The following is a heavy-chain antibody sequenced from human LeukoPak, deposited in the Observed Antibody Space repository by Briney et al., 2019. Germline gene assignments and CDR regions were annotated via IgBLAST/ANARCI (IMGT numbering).Heavy chain of an antibody. J-gene: IGHJ2*01. CDR3: ARDRAMVADWYFDL. Sequence: SETLSLTCTVSGGSISSYYWSWIRQPPGKGLEWIGYIYYSGSTNYNPSLKSRVTISVDTSKNQFSLKLSSVTAADTAVYYCARDRAMVADWYFDLWGRGTLVTVSS. V-gene: IGHV4-59*01. CDR1: GGSISSYY. CDR2: IYYSGST. D-gene: IGHD5-18*01.